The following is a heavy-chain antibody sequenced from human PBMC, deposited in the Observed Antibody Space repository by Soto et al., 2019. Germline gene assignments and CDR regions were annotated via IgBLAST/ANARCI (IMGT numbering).Heavy chain of an antibody. CDR3: ARETVKIYYGMDV. Sequence: SVKVSCADSGGTFSSYAISWVRQAPGQGLEWMGGIIPIFGTANYAQKFQGRVTITADESTSTAYMELSSLRSEDTAVYYCARETVKIYYGMDVWGQGTTVTVSS. CDR1: GGTFSSYA. V-gene: IGHV1-69*13. J-gene: IGHJ6*02. CDR2: IIPIFGTA. D-gene: IGHD4-17*01.